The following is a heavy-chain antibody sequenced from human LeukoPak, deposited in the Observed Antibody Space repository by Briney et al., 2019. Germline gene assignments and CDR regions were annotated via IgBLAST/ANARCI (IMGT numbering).Heavy chain of an antibody. D-gene: IGHD2-2*01. V-gene: IGHV1-18*01. CDR2: ISAYNGNT. Sequence: ASVKVSCKASGYTFTSYGISWVRQAPGQGLEWMGWISAYNGNTNYAQKLQGRVTMTTDTSTSTAYMELRSLRSDDTAVYYCEFVGYCSSTSCNDDYWGQGTLVTVSS. J-gene: IGHJ4*02. CDR3: EFVGYCSSTSCNDDY. CDR1: GYTFTSYG.